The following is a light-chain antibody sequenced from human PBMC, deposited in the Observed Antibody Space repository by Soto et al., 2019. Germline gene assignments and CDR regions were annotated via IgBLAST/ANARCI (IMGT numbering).Light chain of an antibody. Sequence: QAVVTQPPSASGSPGQSVTISCTGTSSDVGGYDYVSWYQRHPGKAPKLMIYEVSKRPSGVPDRFSGSKSGNTASLTVSGLQAEDEADYYCSSYAGGNNLVFGGGTQLTVL. J-gene: IGLJ2*01. V-gene: IGLV2-8*01. CDR3: SSYAGGNNLV. CDR1: SSDVGGYDY. CDR2: EVS.